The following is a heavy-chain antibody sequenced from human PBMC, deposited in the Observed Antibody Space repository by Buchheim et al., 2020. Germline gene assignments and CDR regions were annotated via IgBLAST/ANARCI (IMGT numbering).Heavy chain of an antibody. J-gene: IGHJ4*02. CDR1: GSISGYY. CDR2: IYYSGNT. V-gene: IGHV4-59*01. D-gene: IGHD1-20*01. Sequence: QERLQESGPGLVKSSETLSLTCTVGSISGYYWSWIRQSPGEGLEWIGSIYYSGNTNYNPSLKSRVTISMDTSRNQFSLDLRSVTAADTAYYYCTRDRGAGNWNARAIELWGQGILVPSP. CDR3: TRDRGAGNWNARAIEL.